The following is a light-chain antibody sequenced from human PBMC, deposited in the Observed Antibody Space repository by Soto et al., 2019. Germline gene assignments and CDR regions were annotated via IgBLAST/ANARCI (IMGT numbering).Light chain of an antibody. CDR3: QQYGDSTPIT. Sequence: EIVLTQSPATLSLSPGARAPLSCRARQSVSNNYLAWSQHKPGQAPRLLMYGASSRATGIPDRFSGSGSGTDFTLTISRLEPEDLAVYDCQQYGDSTPITFGQGTRLEI. J-gene: IGKJ5*01. CDR1: QSVSNNY. CDR2: GAS. V-gene: IGKV3-20*01.